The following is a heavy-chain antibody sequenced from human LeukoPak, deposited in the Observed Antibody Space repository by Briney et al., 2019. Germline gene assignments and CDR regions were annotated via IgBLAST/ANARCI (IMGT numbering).Heavy chain of an antibody. J-gene: IGHJ4*02. V-gene: IGHV4-39*01. CDR2: IYYSGST. CDR3: ARQFGVYSSSWLK. CDR1: GFTFSSYS. Sequence: GSLRLSCAASGFTFSSYSMNWIRQPPGKGLEWIGSIYYSGSTYYNPSLKSRVTISVDTSKNQFSLKLSSVTAADTAVYYCARQFGVYSSSWLKWGQGTLVTVSS. D-gene: IGHD6-13*01.